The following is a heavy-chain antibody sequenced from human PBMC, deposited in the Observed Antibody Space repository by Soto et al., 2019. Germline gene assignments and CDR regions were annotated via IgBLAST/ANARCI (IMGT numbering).Heavy chain of an antibody. CDR1: GGSVSSGSYY. V-gene: IGHV4-61*01. Sequence: KTSETLSLTCTVSGGSVSSGSYYWSWIRQPPGKGLEWIGYIYYSGSTNYNPSLKSRVTISVDTSKNQFSLKLSSVTAADTAVYYCAADYYDSSGAGDFDYWGQGTLVTVSS. D-gene: IGHD3-22*01. CDR3: AADYYDSSGAGDFDY. CDR2: IYYSGST. J-gene: IGHJ4*02.